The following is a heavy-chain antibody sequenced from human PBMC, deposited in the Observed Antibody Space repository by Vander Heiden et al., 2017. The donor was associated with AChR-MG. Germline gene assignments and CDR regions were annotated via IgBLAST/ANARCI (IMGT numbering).Heavy chain of an antibody. J-gene: IGHJ5*02. Sequence: VQLVQSGAEVMKPGESLRISCTGSGYIFTSYCINWVRQVPGKGLEWMGRIDPRDSYSNYSPSFEGHVTISADKSTSTAYLQWSSLKASDTAMYYCATSIVAAGTDWFDPCGQGTLVTVSS. D-gene: IGHD6-13*01. CDR1: GYIFTSYC. V-gene: IGHV5-10-1*03. CDR2: IDPRDSYS. CDR3: ATSIVAAGTDWFDP.